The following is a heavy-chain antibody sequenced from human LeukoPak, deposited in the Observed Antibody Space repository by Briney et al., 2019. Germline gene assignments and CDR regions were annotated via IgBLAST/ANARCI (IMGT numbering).Heavy chain of an antibody. CDR2: IYYSGST. D-gene: IGHD3-10*01. J-gene: IGHJ4*02. CDR1: GGSISSSSYY. V-gene: IGHV4-39*01. CDR3: ARRGTMVRGVIIMYYFDY. Sequence: SETLSLTCTVSGGSISSSSYYWGWIRQPPGKGLEWIGSIYYSGSTYYNPSLNSRVTISVDTSKYQFSLKLSSVTAADTAVYYCARRGTMVRGVIIMYYFDYWGQGTLVTVSS.